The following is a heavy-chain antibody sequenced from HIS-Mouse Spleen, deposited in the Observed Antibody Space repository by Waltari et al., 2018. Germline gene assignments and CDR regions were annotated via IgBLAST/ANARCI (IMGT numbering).Heavy chain of an antibody. CDR2: TNPNSGGK. CDR1: GYTFTGYY. V-gene: IGHV1-2*02. J-gene: IGHJ4*02. Sequence: QVQLVQSGAEVKKPGASVKVSGKASGYTFTGYYMHWVRQAPGQGLEWMGWTNPNSGGKNYAQKFQGRVTMTRETSISTAYMELSRLRSDDTAVYYCARVSPYSSSYYFDYWGQGTLVTVSS. CDR3: ARVSPYSSSYYFDY. D-gene: IGHD6-6*01.